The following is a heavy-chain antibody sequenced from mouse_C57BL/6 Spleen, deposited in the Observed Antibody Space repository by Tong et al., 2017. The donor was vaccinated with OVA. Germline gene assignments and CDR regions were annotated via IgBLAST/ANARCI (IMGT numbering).Heavy chain of an antibody. D-gene: IGHD2-5*01. J-gene: IGHJ2*01. CDR2: INPSSGYT. Sequence: VQLQESGAELARPGASVKMSCKASGYTFTSYTMHWVKQRPGQGLEWIGYINPSSGYTKYNQKFKDKATLTADKSSSAAYIQLCRLTSEDSAVYYCARYYYSNYFDYWGQGTTLTVSS. CDR3: ARYYYSNYFDY. CDR1: GYTFTSYT. V-gene: IGHV1-4*01.